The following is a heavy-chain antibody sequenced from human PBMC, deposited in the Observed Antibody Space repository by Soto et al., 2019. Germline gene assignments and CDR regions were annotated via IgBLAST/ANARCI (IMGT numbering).Heavy chain of an antibody. Sequence: GGSLRLSCAAAGFSFNTYWMSWVRQAPGKGREWVASINPDGFRKYFADSVKGRFTISRDSAENSLYLQMISLRAEDTAVYYCARWESSDWYLGVWGQGTLVTVSS. D-gene: IGHD6-19*01. CDR3: ARWESSDWYLGV. V-gene: IGHV3-7*03. CDR2: INPDGFRK. CDR1: GFSFNTYW. J-gene: IGHJ4*02.